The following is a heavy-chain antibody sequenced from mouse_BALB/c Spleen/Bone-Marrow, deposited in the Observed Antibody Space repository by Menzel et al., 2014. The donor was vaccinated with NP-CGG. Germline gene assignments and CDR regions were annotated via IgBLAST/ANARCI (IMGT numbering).Heavy chain of an antibody. Sequence: DVQLQESGAELVKPGASVKLSCTASGFNIKDTYMRWVKQRPEQGLEWIGRIDPANGNTKYDPKFQGKATITADTSSNTAYLQLSSLTSEDTAVYYCASYRYAWYFDVWGAGTTVTVSS. V-gene: IGHV14-3*02. CDR2: IDPANGNT. D-gene: IGHD2-14*01. CDR3: ASYRYAWYFDV. J-gene: IGHJ1*01. CDR1: GFNIKDTY.